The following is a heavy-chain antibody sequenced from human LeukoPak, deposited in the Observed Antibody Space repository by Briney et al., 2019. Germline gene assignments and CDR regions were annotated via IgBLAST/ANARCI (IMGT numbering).Heavy chain of an antibody. D-gene: IGHD6-19*01. V-gene: IGHV1-69*13. Sequence: SVKVSCKASGYTFTSYAISWVRQTPGQGLEWMGGIIPIFGTANYAQKFQGRVTITADESTSTAYMELSSLRSEDTAVYYCARAGAVAGSDGMDVWGQGTTVTVSS. J-gene: IGHJ6*02. CDR3: ARAGAVAGSDGMDV. CDR1: GYTFTSYA. CDR2: IIPIFGTA.